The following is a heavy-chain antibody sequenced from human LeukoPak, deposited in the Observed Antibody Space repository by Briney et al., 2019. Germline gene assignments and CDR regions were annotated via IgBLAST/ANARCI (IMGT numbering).Heavy chain of an antibody. J-gene: IGHJ4*02. CDR1: GFTFSDYC. Sequence: PGGSLRLSCAASGFTFSDYCMSWIRQAPGKGLEWVSYISSSSSYTNYADSVKGRFTISRDNAKNSLYLQMNSLRAEDTAVYYCARLAGGGSYLSIDYWGQGTLVTVSS. CDR3: ARLAGGGSYLSIDY. V-gene: IGHV3-11*06. D-gene: IGHD1-26*01. CDR2: ISSSSSYT.